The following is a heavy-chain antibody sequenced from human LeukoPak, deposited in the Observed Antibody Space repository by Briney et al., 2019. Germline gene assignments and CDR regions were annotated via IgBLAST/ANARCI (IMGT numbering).Heavy chain of an antibody. V-gene: IGHV1-69*08. Sequence: ASVKVSCKASGTTFNSYPITWVRQAPGQGLEWMGKVIPILGTANYAQKFQGRVTITADKSTSTAYLELSSLRSEDTAFYYCARNLNWNYDVFYLDNWGQGTLVTASS. J-gene: IGHJ4*02. CDR3: ARNLNWNYDVFYLDN. D-gene: IGHD1-7*01. CDR2: VIPILGTA. CDR1: GTTFNSYP.